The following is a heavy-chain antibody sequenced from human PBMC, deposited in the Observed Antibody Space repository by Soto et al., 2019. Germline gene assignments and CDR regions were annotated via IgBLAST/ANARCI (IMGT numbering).Heavy chain of an antibody. Sequence: SETLSLTCTVSGGSISSGDYYWSWIRQPPGKGLEWIGYIYYSGSTYYNPSLKSRVTISVDTSKNQFSLKLSSVTAADTAVYYCARSIAARPGDFDYWGQGTLVTVSS. D-gene: IGHD6-6*01. V-gene: IGHV4-30-4*01. CDR1: GGSISSGDYY. J-gene: IGHJ4*02. CDR2: IYYSGST. CDR3: ARSIAARPGDFDY.